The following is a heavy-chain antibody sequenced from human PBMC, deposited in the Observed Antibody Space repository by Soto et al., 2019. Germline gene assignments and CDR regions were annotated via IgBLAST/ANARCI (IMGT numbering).Heavy chain of an antibody. CDR3: ARDRNDRPHYYFDY. J-gene: IGHJ4*02. D-gene: IGHD3-22*01. Sequence: QVQLVESGGGVVQPGRSLRLSCAASGFTFSSYGMHWVRQAPGKGLEWVAVIWYDGSNKYYADSVKGRFTISRDNSKNTRDLQMNSLRAEETAVYYCARDRNDRPHYYFDYWGQGTLVTVSS. V-gene: IGHV3-33*01. CDR2: IWYDGSNK. CDR1: GFTFSSYG.